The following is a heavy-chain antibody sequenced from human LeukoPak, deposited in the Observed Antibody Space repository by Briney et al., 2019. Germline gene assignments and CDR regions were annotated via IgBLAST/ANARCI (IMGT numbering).Heavy chain of an antibody. Sequence: GGSLRLSCTASGFTFSSYAMYWVRQAPGKGLEYVSAINNNGNSTYYANSVKGRFTISRDNSKNTLYLQMNSLRAEDTAVYYCAKLGGNSGRDAFDIWGQGTMVTVSS. V-gene: IGHV3-64*01. CDR1: GFTFSSYA. CDR3: AKLGGNSGRDAFDI. D-gene: IGHD4-23*01. J-gene: IGHJ3*02. CDR2: INNNGNST.